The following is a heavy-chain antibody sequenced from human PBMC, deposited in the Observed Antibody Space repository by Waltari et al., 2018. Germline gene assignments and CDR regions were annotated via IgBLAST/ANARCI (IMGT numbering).Heavy chain of an antibody. V-gene: IGHV1-69*04. J-gene: IGHJ4*02. D-gene: IGHD2-15*01. CDR3: ARVASGGSCFGY. CDR1: GGTFSSYA. Sequence: QVQLVQSGAEVKKPGSSVKVSCKASGGTFSSYAISWVRQAPGQGLEWMGGISPILGIANYAQKFQGRVTITADESTSTAYMELSSLRSEDTAVYYCARVASGGSCFGYWGQGTLVTVSS. CDR2: ISPILGIA.